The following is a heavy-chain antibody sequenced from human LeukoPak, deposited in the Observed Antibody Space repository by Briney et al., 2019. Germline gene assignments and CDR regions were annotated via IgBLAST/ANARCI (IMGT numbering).Heavy chain of an antibody. J-gene: IGHJ4*02. CDR1: GFTFSSYW. V-gene: IGHV3-7*01. D-gene: IGHD7-27*01. CDR2: IKQDGSEK. CDR3: ARDKWGPFDY. Sequence: GGSLRLSCAASGFTFSSYWMSWVRQAPGKGLEWVANIKQDGSEKYYVDSVKGRFTISRDNAKKAMYLQMNSLRAKDTAVYYCARDKWGPFDYWGQGTLVTVSS.